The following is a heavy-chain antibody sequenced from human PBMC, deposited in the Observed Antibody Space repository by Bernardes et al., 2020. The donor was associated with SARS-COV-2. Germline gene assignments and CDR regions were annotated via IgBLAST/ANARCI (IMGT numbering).Heavy chain of an antibody. CDR1: GGSISSSHW. CDR2: IYHGGNI. J-gene: IGHJ5*02. V-gene: IGHV4-4*02. Sequence: SEPLSLTCGVSGGSISSSHWWTCVRQPPGKRLEWLGEIYHGGNINYNPSLKSRLTMSVDKSKNQFSLKLTSVTAADTAIYYCARLFSDSGNYHWFDPWGPGTLVTVSS. CDR3: ARLFSDSGNYHWFDP. D-gene: IGHD3-10*01.